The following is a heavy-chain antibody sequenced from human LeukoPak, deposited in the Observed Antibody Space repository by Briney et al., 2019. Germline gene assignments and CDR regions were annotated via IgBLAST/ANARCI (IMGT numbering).Heavy chain of an antibody. CDR1: GYTFTGYY. CDR2: INPSGGST. J-gene: IGHJ4*02. D-gene: IGHD2-2*01. Sequence: ASVKVSCKASGYTFTGYYMHWVRQAPGQGLEWMGIINPSGGSTSYAQKFQGRVTMTRDTSTSTVYMELSSLRSEDTAVYYCSLDANSRFDYWGQGTLVTVSS. CDR3: SLDANSRFDY. V-gene: IGHV1-46*01.